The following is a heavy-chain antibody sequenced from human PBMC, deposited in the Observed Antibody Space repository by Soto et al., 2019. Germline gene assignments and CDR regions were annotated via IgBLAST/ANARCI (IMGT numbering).Heavy chain of an antibody. V-gene: IGHV1-2*04. CDR1: GYTFTGYY. CDR3: ARQLVDIVATRVSSSNPLPRGYYYGMDV. J-gene: IGHJ6*02. D-gene: IGHD5-12*01. Sequence: GASVKVSCKASGYTFTGYYMHWVRQAPGQGLEWMGWINPNSGGTNYAQKFQGWVTMTRDTSISTAYMELSRLRSDDTAVYYCARQLVDIVATRVSSSNPLPRGYYYGMDVWGQGTTVTVSS. CDR2: INPNSGGT.